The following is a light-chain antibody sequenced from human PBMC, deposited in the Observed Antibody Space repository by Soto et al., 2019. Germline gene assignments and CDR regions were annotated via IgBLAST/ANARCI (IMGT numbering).Light chain of an antibody. CDR1: QSVNSHY. J-gene: IGKJ1*01. CDR2: DTS. CDR3: HQRQSWPRT. Sequence: EIVLIQSPCTPSLSPGEGATLSCRASQSVNSHYLAWYQQKPGQSPRVLIFDTSRRATGVPDRFSGSGSGTDFTLTISDVQPEDFALCYCHQRQSWPRTFGHGTKVDIK. V-gene: IGKV3D-20*02.